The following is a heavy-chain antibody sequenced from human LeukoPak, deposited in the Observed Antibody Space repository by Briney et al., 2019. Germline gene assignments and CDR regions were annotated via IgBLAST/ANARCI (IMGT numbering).Heavy chain of an antibody. CDR3: AKVREYGIWAYFDY. D-gene: IGHD3-10*01. Sequence: GGSLRLSCAASGFTFSSYAMSWVRQAPGKGLEWVSAISGSGGSTYYANSVKGRFTISRDNSKNTLYLQMNSLRAEDTAVYYCAKVREYGIWAYFDYWGQGTLVTVSS. CDR2: ISGSGGST. V-gene: IGHV3-23*01. J-gene: IGHJ4*02. CDR1: GFTFSSYA.